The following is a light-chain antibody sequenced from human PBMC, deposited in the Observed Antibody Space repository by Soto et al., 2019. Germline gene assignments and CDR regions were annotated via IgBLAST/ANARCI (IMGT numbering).Light chain of an antibody. Sequence: QSVLTQPPSASGTPGQTVTISCSGSNSNIGGDFVYWYQQLPGAAPKLLFYKNDQRPSGVPDRFSGSKSGTSASLAISGLRSEDEGDYHCAAWDDSLSSPVFGGGTQLTVL. V-gene: IGLV1-47*01. CDR2: KND. CDR1: NSNIGGDF. CDR3: AAWDDSLSSPV. J-gene: IGLJ3*02.